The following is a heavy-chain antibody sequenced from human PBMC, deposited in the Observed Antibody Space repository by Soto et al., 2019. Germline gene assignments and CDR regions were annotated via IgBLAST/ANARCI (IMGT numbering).Heavy chain of an antibody. D-gene: IGHD2-15*01. V-gene: IGHV3-7*03. CDR3: TTDPIPGGI. CDR2: IKLDASEK. J-gene: IGHJ3*02. Sequence: GGSLRLSCAASGFTFGYYGMSWVRQAPGKGLEWLATIKLDASEKKYVDSVKGRFAISRDDSKNTLYLHINSLKTEDTAVYYCTTDPIPGGIWGQGTMVT. CDR1: GFTFGYYG.